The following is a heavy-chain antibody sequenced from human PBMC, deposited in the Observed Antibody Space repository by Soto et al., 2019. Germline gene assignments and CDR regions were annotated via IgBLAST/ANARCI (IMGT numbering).Heavy chain of an antibody. CDR1: GFTFSSYW. CDR2: IKEDGSER. V-gene: IGHV3-7*04. J-gene: IGHJ4*02. Sequence: EVQLVESGGGLVQPGGSLRLSCAASGFTFSSYWMSWVRQAPGKGLEWVANIKEDGSERYYVDSVKGRFTISRDNAKNSLYLQMNSLRAEDTAVYYCARATVADKEDYWGQGTLVTVSS. D-gene: IGHD5-12*01. CDR3: ARATVADKEDY.